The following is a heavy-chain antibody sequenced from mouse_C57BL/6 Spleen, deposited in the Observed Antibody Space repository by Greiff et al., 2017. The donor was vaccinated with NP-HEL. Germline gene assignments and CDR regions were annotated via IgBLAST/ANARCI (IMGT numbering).Heavy chain of an antibody. J-gene: IGHJ1*03. D-gene: IGHD2-1*01. CDR2: IRNKANNHAT. CDR1: GFTFSDAW. Sequence: EVKVEESGGGLVQPGGSMKLSCAASGFTFSDAWMDWVRQSPEKGLEWVAEIRNKANNHATYYAESVKGRFTISRDDSKSSVYLQMNSLRAEDTGIYYCTGGGNYVWYFDVWGTGTTVTVSS. CDR3: TGGGNYVWYFDV. V-gene: IGHV6-6*01.